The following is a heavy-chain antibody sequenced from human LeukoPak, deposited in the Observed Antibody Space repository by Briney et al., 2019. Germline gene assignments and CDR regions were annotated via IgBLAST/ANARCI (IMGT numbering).Heavy chain of an antibody. CDR3: ARRGGYSAYYFDY. CDR1: GGSFSGYY. CDR2: INHSGST. D-gene: IGHD3-10*01. Sequence: SETLSLTCAVYGGSFSGYYWSWIRQPPGKGLEWIGEINHSGSTNYNPSLKSRVTISVDTSKNQFSLKLSSVTAADTAVYYCARRGGYSAYYFDYWGQGTLVTVSS. J-gene: IGHJ4*02. V-gene: IGHV4-34*01.